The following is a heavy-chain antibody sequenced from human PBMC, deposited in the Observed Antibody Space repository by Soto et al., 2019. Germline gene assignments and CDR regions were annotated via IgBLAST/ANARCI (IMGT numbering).Heavy chain of an antibody. CDR3: ATSRGYCSSTSCLGGKLKYYGMDV. V-gene: IGHV3-23*01. J-gene: IGHJ6*02. D-gene: IGHD2-2*01. CDR1: GFTFSSYA. CDR2: ISGSGGST. Sequence: GGSLRLSCAASGFTFSSYAMSWVRQAPGKGLEWVSAISGSGGSTYYADSVKGRFTISRDNSKNTLYLQMNSLRAEDTAVYYCATSRGYCSSTSCLGGKLKYYGMDVWGQGTTVTVSS.